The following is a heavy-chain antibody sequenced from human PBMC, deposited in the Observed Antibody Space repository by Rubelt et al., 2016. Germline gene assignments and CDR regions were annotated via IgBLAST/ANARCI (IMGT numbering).Heavy chain of an antibody. D-gene: IGHD2-15*01. J-gene: IGHJ5*02. Sequence: VKVSCKASGGTFSSYAISWVRQAPGQGLEWMGGIIPILGIANYAQKFQGRVTITADESTSTAYMELSSLRSEDTAVYYCAVGQRRSYCSGGSCYSGWFDPWGQGTLVTVSS. V-gene: IGHV1-69*10. CDR1: GGTFSSYA. CDR2: IIPILGIA. CDR3: AVGQRRSYCSGGSCYSGWFDP.